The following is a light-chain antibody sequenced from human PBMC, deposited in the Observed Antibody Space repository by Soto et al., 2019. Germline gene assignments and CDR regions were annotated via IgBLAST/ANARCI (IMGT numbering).Light chain of an antibody. CDR2: EVS. V-gene: IGLV2-14*01. CDR3: SSYTSNSTLV. CDR1: SSDVGAYDY. J-gene: IGLJ3*02. Sequence: QSALTQPASVSGSPGQSITISCTGTSSDVGAYDYVSWYQQHPDKAPKLMIFEVSDRPSGVSNRFSGSNSGNTASLTISGPQAEDEADYFCSSYTSNSTLVFGGGTKVTVL.